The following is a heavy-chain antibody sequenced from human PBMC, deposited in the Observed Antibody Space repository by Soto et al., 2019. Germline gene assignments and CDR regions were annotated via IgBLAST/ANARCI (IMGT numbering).Heavy chain of an antibody. D-gene: IGHD3-10*01. J-gene: IGHJ4*02. CDR3: ASGPGGFGEFSLDY. CDR2: IYSGGST. Sequence: QVQLQESGPGLVKPSETLSLTCTVSGGSISSYYWSWIRQPAGKGLEWIGRIYSGGSTNYNPSLKSRVTLSVDASKNQFSLKLTSVTAADTAVYYCASGPGGFGEFSLDYWGQGTLVTVSS. V-gene: IGHV4-4*07. CDR1: GGSISSYY.